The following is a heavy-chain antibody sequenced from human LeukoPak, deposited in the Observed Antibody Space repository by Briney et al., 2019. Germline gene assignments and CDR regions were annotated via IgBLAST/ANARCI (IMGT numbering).Heavy chain of an antibody. J-gene: IGHJ6*03. CDR1: GYTFTSYG. CDR3: ARGRGYSYGYNYYYMDV. D-gene: IGHD5-18*01. Sequence: ASVKVSCKASGYTFTSYGISWVRQAPGQGLEWMGLISAYNGNTNYAQKLQGSVTMSTDTSTSTAHMELRSLRSEDTAVYYCARGRGYSYGYNYYYMDVWGKGTTVTVSS. V-gene: IGHV1-18*01. CDR2: ISAYNGNT.